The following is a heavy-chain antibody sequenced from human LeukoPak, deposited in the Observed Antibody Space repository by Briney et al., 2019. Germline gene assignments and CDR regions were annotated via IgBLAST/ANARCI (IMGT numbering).Heavy chain of an antibody. V-gene: IGHV3-30*02. CDR1: GFTFSSYA. Sequence: GGSLRLSCAASGFTFSSYAMHWVRQAPGKGLEWVAFIRYDGSNKYYADSVKGRFTISRDNSKNTLYLQMNSLRAEDTAVYYCAKKGNSGNYYHPSYFDYWGQGTLVTVSS. CDR3: AKKGNSGNYYHPSYFDY. J-gene: IGHJ4*02. CDR2: IRYDGSNK. D-gene: IGHD1-26*01.